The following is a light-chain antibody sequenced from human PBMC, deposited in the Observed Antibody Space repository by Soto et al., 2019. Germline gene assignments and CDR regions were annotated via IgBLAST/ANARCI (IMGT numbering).Light chain of an antibody. J-gene: IGLJ3*02. CDR3: CSYAGSYSWV. V-gene: IGLV2-11*01. CDR2: DVI. CDR1: SSDIGIYNY. Sequence: QSVLTQPRSVSGSPGQSVTISCTGTSSDIGIYNYVSWYQQHPGKAPKLMLYDVIKRPSGVPDRFSGSKSGNTASLTISGLQAEDEADYYCCSYAGSYSWVFGGGTKLTVL.